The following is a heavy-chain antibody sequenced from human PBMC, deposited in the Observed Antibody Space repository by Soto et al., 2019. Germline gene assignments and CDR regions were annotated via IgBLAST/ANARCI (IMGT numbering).Heavy chain of an antibody. Sequence: SETLSLTCTVSGGSISSYYWSWIRQPPGKGLEWIGYIYYSGSTNYNPSLKSRVTISVDTSKNQFSLKLSSVTAADTAVYYCAAIYYDSSGYYPFDYWGQGTLVTVSS. D-gene: IGHD3-22*01. CDR1: GGSISSYY. J-gene: IGHJ4*02. CDR2: IYYSGST. V-gene: IGHV4-59*01. CDR3: AAIYYDSSGYYPFDY.